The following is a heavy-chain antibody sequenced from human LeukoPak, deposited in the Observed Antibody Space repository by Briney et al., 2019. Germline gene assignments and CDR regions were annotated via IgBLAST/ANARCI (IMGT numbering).Heavy chain of an antibody. Sequence: GESLKISCKGSGYSFTSYYIGWVRQMPGKGLEWMGIIYPGDSDTRYSPSFQGQVTISADKSISTAYLQWGSLKASDTAMYYCARYNRYFYDSSGYSWKAFDIWGQGTLVTVSS. CDR3: ARYNRYFYDSSGYSWKAFDI. V-gene: IGHV5-51*01. CDR1: GYSFTSYY. CDR2: IYPGDSDT. D-gene: IGHD3-22*01. J-gene: IGHJ3*02.